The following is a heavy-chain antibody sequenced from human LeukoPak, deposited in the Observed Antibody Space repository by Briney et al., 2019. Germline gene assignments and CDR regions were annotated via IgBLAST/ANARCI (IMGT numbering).Heavy chain of an antibody. D-gene: IGHD5-18*01. V-gene: IGHV1-8*01. CDR3: ARGYGSGYSYGSVDY. Sequence: ASVKVSCKASGYTFTSYDFNWVRQATGQRPEWMGWMSPNSGVTGYAQKFQDRVTMTRNTSISTVYMELSSLRSEDTAVYYCARGYGSGYSYGSVDYWGQGTLVTVSS. CDR2: MSPNSGVT. CDR1: GYTFTSYD. J-gene: IGHJ4*02.